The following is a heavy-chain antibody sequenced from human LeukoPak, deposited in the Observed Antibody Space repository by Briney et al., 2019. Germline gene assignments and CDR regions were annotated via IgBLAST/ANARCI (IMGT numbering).Heavy chain of an antibody. Sequence: ASVKVSCKASGYTFTSYAMHWVRQAPEQRLEWMGWINAGNGNTKYSQKFQGRVTITRDTSASTAYMELSSLRSEDTAVYYCARAERDYYDSSGYSNENWFDPWGQGTLVTVSS. V-gene: IGHV1-3*01. CDR1: GYTFTSYA. J-gene: IGHJ5*02. CDR3: ARAERDYYDSSGYSNENWFDP. D-gene: IGHD3-22*01. CDR2: INAGNGNT.